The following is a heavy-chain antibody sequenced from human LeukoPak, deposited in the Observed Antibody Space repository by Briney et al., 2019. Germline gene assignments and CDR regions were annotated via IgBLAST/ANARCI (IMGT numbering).Heavy chain of an antibody. CDR1: GFTFSSYA. V-gene: IGHV3-23*01. J-gene: IGHJ4*02. Sequence: GGSLRLSCAASGFTFSSYAMSWVRQAPGKGLEWVSAISGGGGSTYYPDSVEGRFTISRDNSKNTLYLQMNSLRAEDTAIYYCAKDHPRQGVTAHTPFDYWGQGTLVTVSS. CDR2: ISGGGGST. D-gene: IGHD2-15*01. CDR3: AKDHPRQGVTAHTPFDY.